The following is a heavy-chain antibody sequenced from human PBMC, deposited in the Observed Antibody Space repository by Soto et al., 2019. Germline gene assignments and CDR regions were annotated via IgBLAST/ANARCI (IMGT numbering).Heavy chain of an antibody. CDR1: EVTFNSYA. Sequence: QAQVVQSGAEVRKPGSSVKLSCRASEVTFNSYAIAWVRQAPGQGLEWMGGIIPYYNTLNYAQKLQDRVTITADDSTNTVYMELSSLRSDDTAVYFCASGASRWYPYFFDSWAQGTLVTVSS. D-gene: IGHD6-13*01. CDR2: IIPYYNTL. V-gene: IGHV1-69*01. CDR3: ASGASRWYPYFFDS. J-gene: IGHJ4*02.